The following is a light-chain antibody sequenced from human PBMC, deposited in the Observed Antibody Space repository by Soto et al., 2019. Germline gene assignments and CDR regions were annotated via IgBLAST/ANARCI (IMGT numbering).Light chain of an antibody. J-gene: IGLJ2*01. CDR2: SNN. CDR3: AAWDDSLNGPV. V-gene: IGLV1-44*01. Sequence: QAVVTQPPSASGTPGQRVTISCSGSSSNIGSKTVNWYQQLPGTAPKLLIYSNNQRPSGVPDRFSGSKSGTSASLAISGLQSEDEGDYYCAAWDDSLNGPVFGGGTKLTVL. CDR1: SSNIGSKT.